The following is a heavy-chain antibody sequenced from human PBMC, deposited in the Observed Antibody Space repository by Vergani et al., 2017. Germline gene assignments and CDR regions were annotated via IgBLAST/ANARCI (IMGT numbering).Heavy chain of an antibody. CDR2: IYTSGST. Sequence: QLQLQESGSGLVKPSETLSLTCTVSGGSISSYYWSWIRQPAGKGLEWIGRIYTSGSTNYNPSLKSRVTMSVDTSKNQFSLKLSSVTAADTAVYYCARDPRNYYDSSGYYWNYYGMDVWGQGTTVTVSS. V-gene: IGHV4-4*07. CDR1: GGSISSYY. J-gene: IGHJ6*02. D-gene: IGHD3-22*01. CDR3: ARDPRNYYDSSGYYWNYYGMDV.